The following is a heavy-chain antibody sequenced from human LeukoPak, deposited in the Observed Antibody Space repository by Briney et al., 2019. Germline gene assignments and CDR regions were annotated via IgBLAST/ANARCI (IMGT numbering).Heavy chain of an antibody. Sequence: PSETLSLTCTVSGYSISSGYYWGWIRRPPGKGLEWIGSIYHSGSTYYNPSLKSRVTISVDTSKNQFSLKLSSVTAADTAVYYCARDLPYYDSKGGAFDYWGQGTLVTVSS. CDR1: GYSISSGYY. CDR2: IYHSGST. D-gene: IGHD3-22*01. CDR3: ARDLPYYDSKGGAFDY. J-gene: IGHJ4*02. V-gene: IGHV4-38-2*02.